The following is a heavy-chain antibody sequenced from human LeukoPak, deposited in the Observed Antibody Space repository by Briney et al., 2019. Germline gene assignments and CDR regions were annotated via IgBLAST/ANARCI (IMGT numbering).Heavy chain of an antibody. CDR1: GYTFSSYA. J-gene: IGHJ4*02. V-gene: IGHV3-23*01. Sequence: GGSLILSCAASGYTFSSYAMSWVRQAPGRGLEWVSAISGSGGSTYYADSVKGRFTISRDNSKNTLYLQMNSLRAEDTAVYYCANFGSGSYVGGFDYWGQGTLVTVSS. CDR2: ISGSGGST. CDR3: ANFGSGSYVGGFDY. D-gene: IGHD3-10*01.